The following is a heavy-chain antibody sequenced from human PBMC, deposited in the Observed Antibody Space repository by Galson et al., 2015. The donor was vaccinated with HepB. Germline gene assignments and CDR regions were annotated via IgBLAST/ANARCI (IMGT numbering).Heavy chain of an antibody. CDR2: IIPIFGTA. CDR1: GGTFSSYA. CDR3: ASCSVGGTEGDYYYYGMDV. J-gene: IGHJ6*02. V-gene: IGHV1-69*13. Sequence: SVKVSCKASGGTFSSYAISWVRQAPGQGLEWMGGIIPIFGTANYAQKFQGRVTITADESTSTAYMELSSLRSEDTAVYYCASCSVGGTEGDYYYYGMDVWGQGTTVTVSS. D-gene: IGHD1-26*01.